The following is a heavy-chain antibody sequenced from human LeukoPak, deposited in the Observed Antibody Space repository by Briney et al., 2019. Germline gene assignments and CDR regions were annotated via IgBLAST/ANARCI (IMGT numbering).Heavy chain of an antibody. Sequence: GSLRPSCAASGFTFSSYSMNWVRQPPGKGLEWIGSINYSGSTYYNPSLKSRVIISVDTSKNQVSLKLSSVTAADTAVYYCARHYNRRFDPWGQGTLVTVSS. CDR1: GFTFSSYSMN. V-gene: IGHV4-39*01. J-gene: IGHJ5*02. CDR3: ARHYNRRFDP. D-gene: IGHD3-10*01. CDR2: INYSGST.